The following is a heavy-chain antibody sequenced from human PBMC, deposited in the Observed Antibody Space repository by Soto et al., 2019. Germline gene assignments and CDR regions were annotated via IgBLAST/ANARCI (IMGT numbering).Heavy chain of an antibody. J-gene: IGHJ4*02. CDR2: ISGGGGAT. CDR3: AKSEPYGSGSYYFDY. V-gene: IGHV3-23*01. Sequence: EVQLLESGGGLVQPGGSLRLSCAASGFTFSRNAMSWVRQAPGKGLEWVSGISGGGGATYYADSVKGRFTISRDNSKNTLYLKMNSLRAEDTAIYYCAKSEPYGSGSYYFDYWGQGTLGTVSS. CDR1: GFTFSRNA. D-gene: IGHD1-26*01.